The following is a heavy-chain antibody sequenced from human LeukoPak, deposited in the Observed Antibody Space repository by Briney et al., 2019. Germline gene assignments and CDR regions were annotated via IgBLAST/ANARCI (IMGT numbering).Heavy chain of an antibody. CDR3: ARGADGVSSNSRGWFDP. J-gene: IGHJ5*02. CDR2: ISTSSSYI. Sequence: PGGSLRLSCAASGFTFNRYIMNWVRRAPGKGLEWVSSISTSSSYIYYADSVRGRFTISRDNAKNSLYLQMNSLRAEDTAVYSCARGADGVSSNSRGWFDPWGQGTLVTVSS. CDR1: GFTFNRYI. D-gene: IGHD2-15*01. V-gene: IGHV3-21*01.